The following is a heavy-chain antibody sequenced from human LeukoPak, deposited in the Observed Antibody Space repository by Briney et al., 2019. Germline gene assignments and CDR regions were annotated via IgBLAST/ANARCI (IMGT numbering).Heavy chain of an antibody. J-gene: IGHJ1*01. V-gene: IGHV4-34*01. D-gene: IGHD5-18*01. Sequence: SETLSPTCAVYGGSFSGYYWSWIRQPPGKGLEWIGEINHSGSTNYSPSLKSRVTISVDTSKNQFSLKLSSVTAADTAVYYCARAAGLRGYSYGPRLQHWGQGTLVTVSS. CDR3: ARAAGLRGYSYGPRLQH. CDR2: INHSGST. CDR1: GGSFSGYY.